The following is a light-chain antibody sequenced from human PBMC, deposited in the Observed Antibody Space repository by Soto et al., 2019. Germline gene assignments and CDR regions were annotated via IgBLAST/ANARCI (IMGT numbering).Light chain of an antibody. CDR3: QQYGDWPLT. J-gene: IGKJ4*02. V-gene: IGKV3-15*01. CDR1: QSVGNN. Sequence: EIVVTQSPATLSVSPGERATLSCRASQSVGNNFAWYQQKPGQAPRLLIFATSTRATGVPARVSGSGSGTEFTLTISGLQSEDFAVYYCQQYGDWPLTFGGGTKVEIE. CDR2: ATS.